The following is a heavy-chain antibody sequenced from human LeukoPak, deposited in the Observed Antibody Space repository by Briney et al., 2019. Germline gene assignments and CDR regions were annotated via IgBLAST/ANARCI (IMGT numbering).Heavy chain of an antibody. J-gene: IGHJ4*02. V-gene: IGHV3-23*01. CDR1: GFTFTSYA. Sequence: GGSLRLSCAASGFTFTSYAMSWVRQAPGKGLEWVSAISGSGGSTYYADSVKGRFTISRDNSKNTLYLQMNSLRAEDTAVYYCAGYNCSSTTCYTGGFDYWGQGTLVTVSS. D-gene: IGHD2-2*02. CDR2: ISGSGGST. CDR3: AGYNCSSTTCYTGGFDY.